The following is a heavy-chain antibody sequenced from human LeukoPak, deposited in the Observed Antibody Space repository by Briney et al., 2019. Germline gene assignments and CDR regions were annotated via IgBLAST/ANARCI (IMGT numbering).Heavy chain of an antibody. Sequence: GGSLRLSCVGSGFMFSDYYTSWIRQAPGKGLEWVSCISNDSVDKYDVDSVRGRFTISRDNAKKSMYLRMSGLRVEDTAVYYCARRDWVSGAVRAFDIWGQGTVVTVSS. D-gene: IGHD3-3*01. CDR1: GFMFSDYY. CDR2: ISNDSVDK. J-gene: IGHJ3*02. V-gene: IGHV3-11*04. CDR3: ARRDWVSGAVRAFDI.